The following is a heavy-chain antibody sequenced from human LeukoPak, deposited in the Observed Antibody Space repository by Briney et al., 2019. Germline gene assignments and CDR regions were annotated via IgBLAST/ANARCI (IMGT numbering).Heavy chain of an antibody. V-gene: IGHV4-39*02. Sequence: ASETPSLTCTVSGGSITSGSYHWGWIRQSPGKGLEWIGNTYYTGSAYYRPSLQSRVSISVDTSKKEFSLKLTSVTAADTAVYYCARDRDGYAYSFDYWGQGTLVTVSS. J-gene: IGHJ4*02. CDR3: ARDRDGYAYSFDY. CDR1: GGSITSGSYH. CDR2: TYYTGSA. D-gene: IGHD5-24*01.